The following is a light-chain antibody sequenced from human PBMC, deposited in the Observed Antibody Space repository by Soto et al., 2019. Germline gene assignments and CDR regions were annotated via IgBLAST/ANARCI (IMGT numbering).Light chain of an antibody. CDR1: HGVSSGY. CDR2: GAS. V-gene: IGKV3-20*01. CDR3: QHYGSSSWT. Sequence: IVLTQSPGTLSLSPGERATLSCRASHGVSSGYLAWYQQKPGQAPRLLIYGASSRATGIPDRFSGSGSGTDFTLTINRLEPEDSAVYYCQHYGSSSWTFGQGTKVEIK. J-gene: IGKJ1*01.